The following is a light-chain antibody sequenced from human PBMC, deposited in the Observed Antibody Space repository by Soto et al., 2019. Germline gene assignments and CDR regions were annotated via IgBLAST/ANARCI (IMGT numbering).Light chain of an antibody. V-gene: IGLV1-40*01. CDR1: SSNIGAGYD. CDR3: QSYDSSLSGYV. J-gene: IGLJ1*01. Sequence: VLTQPPSVSGAPGQRVTISCTGSSSNIGAGYDVHWYQQLPGTAPKLLIYGDSNRPSGVPDRFSDSKSGTSASLAITGLQAEDEADYYCQSYDSSLSGYVFGTGTKVTVL. CDR2: GDS.